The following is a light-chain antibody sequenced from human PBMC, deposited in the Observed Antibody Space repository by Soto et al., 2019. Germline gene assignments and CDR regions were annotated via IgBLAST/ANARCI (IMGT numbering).Light chain of an antibody. J-gene: IGKJ1*01. V-gene: IGKV1-5*01. Sequence: DIQMTQSPSTLSASVGDRVTITCRASQSISSWLAWYQQKPGKAPKLLIYDASSLESGVPSRLSGSGSGTEFTLTISSLQPDDFATYYGQQYNSYSRPFGQGTKVDIX. CDR2: DAS. CDR3: QQYNSYSRP. CDR1: QSISSW.